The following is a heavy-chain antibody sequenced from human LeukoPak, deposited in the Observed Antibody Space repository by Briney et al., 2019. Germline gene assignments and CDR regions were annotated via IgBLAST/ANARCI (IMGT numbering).Heavy chain of an antibody. V-gene: IGHV1-24*01. CDR1: GYTLTELS. D-gene: IGHD6-13*01. J-gene: IGHJ4*02. CDR2: FDPEDGET. CDR3: ATLPRVFSSSWYFDY. Sequence: ASMKVSCKVSGYTLTELSMHWVRQAPGKGLEWMGGFDPEDGETIYAQKFQGRVTMTEDTSTDTAYMELSSLRSEDTAVYYCATLPRVFSSSWYFDYWGQGTLVTVSS.